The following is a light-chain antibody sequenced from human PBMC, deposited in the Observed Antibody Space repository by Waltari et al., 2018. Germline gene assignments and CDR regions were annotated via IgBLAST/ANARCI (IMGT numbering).Light chain of an antibody. V-gene: IGLV3-19*01. Sequence: SSELTQDPAVSVALGQTVRITCQGDSLRRYYASWYQQRPGQAPILVLYCQDTRSSGIPDRFSGSTSGNTASLTITGAQAEDEADYYCLSRDTSSTRLFGGGTRLTV. J-gene: IGLJ2*01. CDR1: SLRRYY. CDR2: CQD. CDR3: LSRDTSSTRL.